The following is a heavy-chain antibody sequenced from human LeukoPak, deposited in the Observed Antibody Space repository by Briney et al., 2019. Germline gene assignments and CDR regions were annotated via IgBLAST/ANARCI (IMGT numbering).Heavy chain of an antibody. J-gene: IGHJ4*02. V-gene: IGHV4-31*03. Sequence: PSETLSLTCTVSGGSISSGGYYWSWIRQHPGKGLEWIGYIYYSGSTYYNPSLKSRVTISVDTSKNQFSLKLSSVTAADTAVYYCARSRLGIRPIDYWGQGTLVTVSS. CDR3: ARSRLGIRPIDY. CDR1: GGSISSGGYY. D-gene: IGHD7-27*01. CDR2: IYYSGST.